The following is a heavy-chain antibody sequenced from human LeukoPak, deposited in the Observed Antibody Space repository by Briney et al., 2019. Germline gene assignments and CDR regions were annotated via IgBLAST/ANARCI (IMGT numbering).Heavy chain of an antibody. CDR2: MNPNSGNT. CDR1: GYTFTSYD. CDR3: ARVRRARSIFFDY. V-gene: IGHV1-8*01. J-gene: IGHJ4*02. D-gene: IGHD6-6*01. Sequence: GASVKVSCKASGYTFTSYDINWVRQATGQGLEWMGWMNPNSGNTGYAQKFQGRVTMTRNTSISTAYMELSSLRAEDTAVYYCARVRRARSIFFDYWGQGTLVTVSS.